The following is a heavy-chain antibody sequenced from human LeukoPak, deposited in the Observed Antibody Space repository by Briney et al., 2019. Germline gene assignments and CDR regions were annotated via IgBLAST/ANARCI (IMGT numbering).Heavy chain of an antibody. J-gene: IGHJ2*01. Sequence: ASVKVSCKASGGTFSGYAISWVRQAPGQGLEWMGGIIPIFGTANYAQKFQGRVTITADESTSTAYMELSSLRSEDTAVYYCASPRAYSSGWYLHFDLWGRGTLVTVSS. D-gene: IGHD6-19*01. V-gene: IGHV1-69*13. CDR2: IIPIFGTA. CDR3: ASPRAYSSGWYLHFDL. CDR1: GGTFSGYA.